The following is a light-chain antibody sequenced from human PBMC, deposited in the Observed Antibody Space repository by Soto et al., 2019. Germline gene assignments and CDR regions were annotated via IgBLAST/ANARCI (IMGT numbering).Light chain of an antibody. Sequence: EIVMTQSPATLSVSPGERATLSCRASQSVSSNFAWYQQKPGQAPRLLIYGASTRATGIPARFSGSGSGTAFILTISSLQSEDFAVYYCQQYNNWPLLTFGGGTKVEIK. V-gene: IGKV3D-15*01. J-gene: IGKJ4*01. CDR3: QQYNNWPLLT. CDR2: GAS. CDR1: QSVSSN.